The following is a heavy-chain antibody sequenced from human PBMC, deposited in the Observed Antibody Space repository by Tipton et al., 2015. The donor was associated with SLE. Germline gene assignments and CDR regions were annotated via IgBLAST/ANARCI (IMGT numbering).Heavy chain of an antibody. CDR3: ARPYYDYWNTSPDWDFDL. CDR2: IHHSGST. V-gene: IGHV4-38-2*02. Sequence: TLSLTCSVSGYPISSGYYWGWIRQPPGKGLEWIGIIHHSGSTYFNPSLKGRVSMSVDTSKNQFSLNLTSVTAADTAVYYCARPYYDYWNTSPDWDFDLWGRGTLVSVSS. CDR1: GYPISSGYY. J-gene: IGHJ2*01. D-gene: IGHD3-3*01.